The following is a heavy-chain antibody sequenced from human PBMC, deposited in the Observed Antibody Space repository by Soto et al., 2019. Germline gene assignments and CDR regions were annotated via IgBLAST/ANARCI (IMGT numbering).Heavy chain of an antibody. CDR1: GGTFSSYA. CDR3: ARSEELRPFDY. J-gene: IGHJ4*02. Sequence: SLKVSCTASGGTFSSYAISWVRQAPGQGLEWMGGIIPIFGTANYAQKFQGRVTITADESTSTAYMELSSLRSEDTAVYYCARSEELRPFDYWGQGTLVTVSS. CDR2: IIPIFGTA. V-gene: IGHV1-69*01. D-gene: IGHD3-16*01.